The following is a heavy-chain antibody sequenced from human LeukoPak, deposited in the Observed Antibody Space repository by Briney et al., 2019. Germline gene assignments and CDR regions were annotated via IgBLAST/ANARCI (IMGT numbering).Heavy chain of an antibody. J-gene: IGHJ3*02. CDR3: ASGRGGGYTPLDAFDI. D-gene: IGHD5-12*01. V-gene: IGHV3-7*01. CDR2: IKKDGSEK. Sequence: GGSLRLSCAASGFSFSSYWMSWVRQAPGKGLEWVANIKKDGSEKYYVDSVKGRFTISRDNAKNSLYLQMNSLRAEDTAVYYCASGRGGGYTPLDAFDIWGQGTMVTVSS. CDR1: GFSFSSYW.